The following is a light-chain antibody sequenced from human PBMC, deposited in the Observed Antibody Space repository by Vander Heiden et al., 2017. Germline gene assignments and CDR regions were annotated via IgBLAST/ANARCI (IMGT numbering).Light chain of an antibody. Sequence: DIQMPQSPSPLSAPVGDRVTIPCRASQRITSWLAWYQRKAEKAPKLLFYMATSLKRGVPTRFSGSGAGTEFTHTISGLQPDDAATYCCQQYDTYWGTFGQGTKVEIK. CDR2: MAT. V-gene: IGKV1-5*03. CDR1: QRITSW. CDR3: QQYDTYWGT. J-gene: IGKJ1*01.